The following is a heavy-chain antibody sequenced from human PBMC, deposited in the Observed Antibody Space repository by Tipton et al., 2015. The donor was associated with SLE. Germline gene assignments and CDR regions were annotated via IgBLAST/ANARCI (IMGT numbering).Heavy chain of an antibody. D-gene: IGHD3/OR15-3a*01. CDR1: RYSISHGYY. Sequence: TLSLTCTVSRYSISHGYYWGWIRQPPGKGLEWIGYIFHSGSTHYNPSLKSRVTISVDTSKNQFSLKVSSVTAADTAVYYCARVAVGLSGHFYYYMDVWGKGTTVTVSS. J-gene: IGHJ6*03. CDR3: ARVAVGLSGHFYYYMDV. V-gene: IGHV4-38-2*02. CDR2: IFHSGST.